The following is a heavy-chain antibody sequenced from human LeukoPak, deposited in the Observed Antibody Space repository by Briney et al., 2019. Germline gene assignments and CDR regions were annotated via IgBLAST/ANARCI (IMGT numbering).Heavy chain of an antibody. CDR1: GFIFNTYV. CDR3: AKVMRYYDSSGYAPRYFDY. V-gene: IGHV3-30*02. CDR2: IRYDGSNK. Sequence: PGGSLRLSCAASGFIFNTYVMHWVRQAPGKGLEWLAFIRYDGSNKNYADSVKGRFTISRDNTKNSLYLQMNSLRAEDTAVYYCAKVMRYYDSSGYAPRYFDYWGQGTLVTVSS. D-gene: IGHD3-22*01. J-gene: IGHJ4*02.